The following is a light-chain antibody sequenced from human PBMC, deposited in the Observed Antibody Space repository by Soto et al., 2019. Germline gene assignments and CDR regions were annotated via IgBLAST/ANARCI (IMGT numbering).Light chain of an antibody. CDR1: SSDVGGYNY. J-gene: IGLJ3*02. CDR3: SSYTSRSTLV. V-gene: IGLV2-14*01. CDR2: EVS. Sequence: QSVLTQPASVYGSPGQSITISCTGTSSDVGGYNYVSWYQQHPGKAPKLMIYEVSNRPSGVSNRFSGSKSGNTASLTISGLQAEDEADYYCSSYTSRSTLVFGGGTKVTVL.